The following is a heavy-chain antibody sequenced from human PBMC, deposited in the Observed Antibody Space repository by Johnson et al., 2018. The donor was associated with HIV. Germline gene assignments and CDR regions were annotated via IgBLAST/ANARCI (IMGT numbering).Heavy chain of an antibody. J-gene: IGHJ3*02. Sequence: QEQLEESGGGVVQPGRSLRLSCAASGFTFSSYAMHWVRQAPGKGLAWVAVISYDGGAIYYADSVEGRFTISRDNSRDTLSMQMNSLRTEDTALYYCARERAVTTKGYDEDAFDIWGQGTMVTVSS. CDR1: GFTFSSYA. CDR2: ISYDGGAI. V-gene: IGHV3-30-3*01. D-gene: IGHD4-17*01. CDR3: ARERAVTTKGYDEDAFDI.